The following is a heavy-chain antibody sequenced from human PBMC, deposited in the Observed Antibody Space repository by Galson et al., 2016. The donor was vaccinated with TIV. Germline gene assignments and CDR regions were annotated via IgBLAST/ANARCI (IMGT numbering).Heavy chain of an antibody. CDR1: GYTFTSYD. Sequence: SVKVSCKASGYTFTSYDINWVRQATGQGLEWMGWMNPNSGNTGYEQKFRGRVTMTRNTSVRTAYMGLSSLRSEDTAVYDCARSGDYGEYWGQGTLVTVSS. J-gene: IGHJ4*02. V-gene: IGHV1-8*02. CDR2: MNPNSGNT. D-gene: IGHD4-17*01. CDR3: ARSGDYGEY.